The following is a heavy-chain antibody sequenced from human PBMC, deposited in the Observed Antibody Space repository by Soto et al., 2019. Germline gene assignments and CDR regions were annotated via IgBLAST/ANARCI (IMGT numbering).Heavy chain of an antibody. D-gene: IGHD2-21*01. Sequence: SETLSLTCTVSGGSITSYNWNWLRQPPGKALEWIGYVYNSGSTNYNPSLKSRVTISVDTSKNQFSLKVNSVTAADTAVYYCARRAVVAVTGSLDNWLDPWGQGILVTVSS. CDR3: ARRAVVAVTGSLDNWLDP. CDR1: GGSITSYN. J-gene: IGHJ5*02. CDR2: VYNSGST. V-gene: IGHV4-59*01.